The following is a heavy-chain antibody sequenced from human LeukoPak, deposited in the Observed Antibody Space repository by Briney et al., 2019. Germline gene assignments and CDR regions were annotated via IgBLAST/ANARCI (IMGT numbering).Heavy chain of an antibody. V-gene: IGHV3-48*04. D-gene: IGHD3-10*02. CDR3: AELGITMIGGV. CDR2: ISSSGSTI. J-gene: IGHJ6*04. CDR1: EFTFSSYW. Sequence: PGGSLRLSCAASEFTFSSYWMSWVRRAPGKGLEWGSYISSSGSTIYYADSVKGRFTISRDNAKNSLYLQMNSLRAEDTAVYYCAELGITMIGGVWGKGDTVTISS.